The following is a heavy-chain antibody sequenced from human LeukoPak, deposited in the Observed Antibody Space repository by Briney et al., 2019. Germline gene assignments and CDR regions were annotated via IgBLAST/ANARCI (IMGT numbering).Heavy chain of an antibody. CDR2: IKSKSAGGTT. CDR1: GITISDAW. CDR3: VSPPD. Sequence: PGGSLRLSCAASGITISDAWMSWVRQAPGKGLEWVGRIKSKSAGGTTDHAAPVKGRFTISRDDSKNTLYLQMNSLTIGDTAVYYCVSPPDWGQGTLVTVSS. V-gene: IGHV3-15*01. J-gene: IGHJ4*02.